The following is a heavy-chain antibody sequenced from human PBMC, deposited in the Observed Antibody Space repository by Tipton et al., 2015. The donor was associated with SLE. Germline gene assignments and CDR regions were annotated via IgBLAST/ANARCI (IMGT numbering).Heavy chain of an antibody. CDR1: GGSISSHY. Sequence: TLSLTCTVSGGSISSHYWSWIRQPPGKGLEWIGGINHSGSTNYNPSLKSRVTISVDTSKNQFSLKLSSATAADTAVYYCARGGRAPLRSSWSNAFDIWGQGTMVTVSS. D-gene: IGHD6-13*01. J-gene: IGHJ3*02. V-gene: IGHV4-34*01. CDR2: INHSGST. CDR3: ARGGRAPLRSSWSNAFDI.